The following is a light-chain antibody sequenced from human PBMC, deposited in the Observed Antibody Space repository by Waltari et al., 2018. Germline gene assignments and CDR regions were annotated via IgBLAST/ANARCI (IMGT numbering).Light chain of an antibody. V-gene: IGKV3-20*01. CDR3: QHYVRLPVT. J-gene: IGKJ1*01. Sequence: EIVLTQSPRTLSLSQGERATLSCRASQSVCRSLAWYQQKPGQAPRLLISGASNRATGIPDRFSGSGSETDFSLTISRLEPEDFAVYYCQHYVRLPVTFGQGTTVEIK. CDR2: GAS. CDR1: QSVCRS.